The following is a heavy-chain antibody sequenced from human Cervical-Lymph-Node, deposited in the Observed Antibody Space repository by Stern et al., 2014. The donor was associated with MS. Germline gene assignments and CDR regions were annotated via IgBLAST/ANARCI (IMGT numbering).Heavy chain of an antibody. Sequence: VQLVQSGAEVKKPGASVNVSCKTSGYTFTYYAISWIRQAPGQGLEWVGWISPYNGNTNFVQKLQGRVAMTTDTSTSTAYMELRSLRSGDTAVYYCARDDDYTRRAIDYWGQGTLVTVSS. CDR1: GYTFTYYA. V-gene: IGHV1-18*01. J-gene: IGHJ4*02. CDR2: ISPYNGNT. CDR3: ARDDDYTRRAIDY. D-gene: IGHD4-11*01.